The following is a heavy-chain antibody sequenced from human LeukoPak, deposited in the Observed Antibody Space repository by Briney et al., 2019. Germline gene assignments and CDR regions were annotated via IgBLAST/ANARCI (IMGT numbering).Heavy chain of an antibody. V-gene: IGHV3-23*01. CDR2: INSRGGST. CDR1: GFTFTTYA. D-gene: IGHD5-24*01. Sequence: QLGGSLRLSCAASGFTFTTYAMSWVRQAPGKGLEWVSVINSRGGSTYYADSVKGRFTISRDNSKNTLYLQMNSLRVEDTALYYCAKEIGTRWDLTYFYGMDVWGQGTTVTVS. CDR3: AKEIGTRWDLTYFYGMDV. J-gene: IGHJ6*02.